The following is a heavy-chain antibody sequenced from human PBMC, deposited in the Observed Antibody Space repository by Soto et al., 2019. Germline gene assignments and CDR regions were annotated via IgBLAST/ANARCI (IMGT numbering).Heavy chain of an antibody. CDR1: GYNFAGYW. J-gene: IGHJ4*02. Sequence: LGESLKISCNGSGYNFAGYWIAWVGQMPGKGLELMGIIYPSDSDTRYRPSFQGQVTISADKSISSAYLQWSSLRASDTAMYYCARGGVSTRTFDYWGQGTPVTVSS. CDR2: IYPSDSDT. D-gene: IGHD3-3*01. CDR3: ARGGVSTRTFDY. V-gene: IGHV5-51*01.